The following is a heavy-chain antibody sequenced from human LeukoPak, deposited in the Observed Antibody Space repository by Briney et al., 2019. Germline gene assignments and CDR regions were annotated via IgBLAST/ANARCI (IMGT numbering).Heavy chain of an antibody. CDR2: ISGSGGGT. D-gene: IGHD1-26*01. Sequence: GGSLRLSCAASGLTFSTYAMSWVRQAPVKGLEWVSSISGSGGGTYYADSVEGRFTISRDNSKNSLFLQVNNLTAEDTAVYYCSKRGAYYFDYWGQGTLVTVSS. J-gene: IGHJ4*02. CDR3: SKRGAYYFDY. CDR1: GLTFSTYA. V-gene: IGHV3-23*01.